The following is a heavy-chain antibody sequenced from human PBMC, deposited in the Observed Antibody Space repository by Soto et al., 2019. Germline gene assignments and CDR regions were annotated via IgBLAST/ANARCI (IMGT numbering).Heavy chain of an antibody. D-gene: IGHD3-3*01. J-gene: IGHJ6*02. CDR1: GGSFTDHY. CDR3: ARGRLDWLLLGYGVDV. CDR2: INHSGIT. V-gene: IGHV4-34*01. Sequence: SETLSLTCAVYGGSFTDHYGTWIRQSPVKGLEWIGEINHSGITYYNTSLKSRVTISVDTSKNQFSLKLRSVTAADTATYYCARGRLDWLLLGYGVDVWGQGTTVTVSS.